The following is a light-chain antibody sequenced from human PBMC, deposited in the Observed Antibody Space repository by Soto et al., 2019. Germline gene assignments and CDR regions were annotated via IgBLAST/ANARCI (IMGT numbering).Light chain of an antibody. CDR2: DVS. CDR1: HDITRY. CDR3: QQYDNLPYT. Sequence: DIQMTQSPPSLSAPVGDRVTITCQASHDITRYLNWYQRKPGKAPKLLIYDVSNLETGVPSRFSGSGSVTEFTFTISSLQPEDIATYYCQQYDNLPYTFGQGTRLEIK. J-gene: IGKJ2*01. V-gene: IGKV1-33*01.